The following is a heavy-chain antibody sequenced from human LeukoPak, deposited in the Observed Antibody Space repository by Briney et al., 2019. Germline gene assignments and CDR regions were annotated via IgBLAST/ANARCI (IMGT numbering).Heavy chain of an antibody. CDR2: IYHSGST. CDR1: GGSISSYY. J-gene: IGHJ3*02. V-gene: IGHV4-59*08. CDR3: ARQDVATSHDAFDM. D-gene: IGHD5-12*01. Sequence: SETLSLTCTVSGGSISSYYWTWIRQLPGKGLEWIGYIYHSGSTNYNPSLKSRVTISVDKSKNQFSLRLSSVTAADTAVYYCARQDVATSHDAFDMWGQGTMVTVSS.